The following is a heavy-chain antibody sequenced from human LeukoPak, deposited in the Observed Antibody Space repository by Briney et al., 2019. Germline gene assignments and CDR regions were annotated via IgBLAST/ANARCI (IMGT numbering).Heavy chain of an antibody. D-gene: IGHD3-16*01. J-gene: IGHJ3*02. CDR3: VRIMRGGGVMAFDI. V-gene: IGHV3-48*02. CDR2: ISSGSGSI. CDR1: GFTLSGYS. Sequence: PGGSLRLSCAPSGFTLSGYSMKWVRQAPGGGLEWVLHISSGSGSIYYADSVKGRYTTSRDKAKSSLYLQIYRLREENTVVFICVRIMRGGGVMAFDIWGQGTMVTVSS.